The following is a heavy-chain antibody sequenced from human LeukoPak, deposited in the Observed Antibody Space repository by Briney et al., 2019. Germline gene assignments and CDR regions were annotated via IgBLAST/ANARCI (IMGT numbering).Heavy chain of an antibody. Sequence: ASVKVSCKASGYTFTDYYMHWVRQAPGQGLEWMGWINPNSGGTKYAQKFQGRVTMTRDTSIRTAYMELSRLRSDDTAVYYCARSRMESYYDSSGYYEDFDCWGQGTLVTVSS. CDR2: INPNSGGT. V-gene: IGHV1-2*02. D-gene: IGHD3-22*01. CDR3: ARSRMESYYDSSGYYEDFDC. CDR1: GYTFTDYY. J-gene: IGHJ4*02.